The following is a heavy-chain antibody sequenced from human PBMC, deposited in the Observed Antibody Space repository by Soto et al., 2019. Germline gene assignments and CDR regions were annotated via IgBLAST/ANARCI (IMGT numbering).Heavy chain of an antibody. V-gene: IGHV3-23*01. D-gene: IGHD3-10*01. CDR2: ISGSGGST. CDR3: AKVYTMVRGGMDV. Sequence: GSLSLSCAASGFTFSSYAMSWVRQAPGKGLEWVSAISGSGGSTYYADSVKGRFTISRDNSKNTLYLQMNSLRAEDTAVYYCAKVYTMVRGGMDVWGQGTTVTVSS. CDR1: GFTFSSYA. J-gene: IGHJ6*02.